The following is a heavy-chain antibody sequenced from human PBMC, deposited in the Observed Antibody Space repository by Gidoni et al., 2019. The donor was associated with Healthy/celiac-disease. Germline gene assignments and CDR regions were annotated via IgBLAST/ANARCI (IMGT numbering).Heavy chain of an antibody. Sequence: QVQLQESGPGLVKPAKTPSTNCTVTASTISSYYWRWIRKPPGKGLEWIGYIYYSGSTNYNPSLKSRVTISVDTSKNQFSLKLSSVTAADTAVYYCARVRTYPMVVDYWGQGTLVTVSS. J-gene: IGHJ4*02. D-gene: IGHD3-10*01. CDR2: IYYSGST. CDR3: ARVRTYPMVVDY. V-gene: IGHV4-59*01. CDR1: ASTISSYY.